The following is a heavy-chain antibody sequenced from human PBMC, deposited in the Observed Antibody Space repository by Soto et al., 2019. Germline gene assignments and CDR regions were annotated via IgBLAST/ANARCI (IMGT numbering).Heavy chain of an antibody. CDR3: ARGLDYVGFDY. J-gene: IGHJ4*02. Sequence: PSETLSLTCTVSGDSVSSGTYYWSWIRQPPGKGLEWIGYIYYRGSTNYNPSLKSRVTISIDTSRNQFSLKVSSVTAADTAVYYCARGLDYVGFDYWGPGNIVTVYS. CDR2: IYYRGST. V-gene: IGHV4-61*01. D-gene: IGHD4-17*01. CDR1: GDSVSSGTYY.